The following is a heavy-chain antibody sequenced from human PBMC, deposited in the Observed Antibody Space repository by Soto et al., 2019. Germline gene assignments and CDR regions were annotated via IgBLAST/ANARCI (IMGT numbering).Heavy chain of an antibody. D-gene: IGHD3-10*01. CDR2: FDPEDGAT. CDR1: GYTLTELS. J-gene: IGHJ4*02. V-gene: IGHV1-24*01. CDR3: ATDVPYYYCSGSNLVTD. Sequence: QVQLVQSGAEVKKPGASVKVSCKVSGYTLTELSMHWVRQAPGKGLEWMGGFDPEDGATIYAQKFQGRVTMTEDTSTDTAYMEVSSLRSEDTAVYYCATDVPYYYCSGSNLVTDWGQGTLVTVSS.